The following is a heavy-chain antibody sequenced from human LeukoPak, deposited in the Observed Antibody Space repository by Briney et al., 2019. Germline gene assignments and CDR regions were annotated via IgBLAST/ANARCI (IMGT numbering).Heavy chain of an antibody. Sequence: GGSLRLSCAASGFTFSSYAMRWVRQAPGKGLEWVAVISYDGSNKYYADSVKGRFTISRDNSKNTLYLQMNSLRAEDTAVYYCARGDYGGNSPYFDYWGQGTLVTVSS. CDR3: ARGDYGGNSPYFDY. CDR1: GFTFSSYA. J-gene: IGHJ4*02. D-gene: IGHD4-17*01. V-gene: IGHV3-30-3*01. CDR2: ISYDGSNK.